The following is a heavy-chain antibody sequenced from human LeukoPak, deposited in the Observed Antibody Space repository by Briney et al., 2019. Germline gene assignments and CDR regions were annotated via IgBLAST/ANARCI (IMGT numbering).Heavy chain of an antibody. CDR1: GGTFSSYA. CDR2: IIPIFGTA. Sequence: SVKVSFKASGGTFSSYAISWVRQAPGQGLEWMGGIIPIFGTANYAQKFQGRVTITADESTSTAYMELSSLRSEDTAVYYCTTGPNYYGSGSYSRGSNDYWGQGTLVTVSS. D-gene: IGHD3-10*01. J-gene: IGHJ4*02. V-gene: IGHV1-69*13. CDR3: TTGPNYYGSGSYSRGSNDY.